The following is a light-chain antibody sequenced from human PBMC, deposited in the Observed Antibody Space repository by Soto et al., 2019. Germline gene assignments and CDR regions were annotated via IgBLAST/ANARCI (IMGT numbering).Light chain of an antibody. J-gene: IGLJ1*01. CDR2: EVS. CDR1: SRDVGSYNL. Sequence: QSALTQPASVSGSPGQSITISCTGTSRDVGSYNLVSWYQQHPGKAPKLMIYEVSKRPSGVSNRFSGSKSGNTASLTISGLQAEDEADYYCCSYAGSSTFAFYVFGTGTKVTVL. CDR3: CSYAGSSTFAFYV. V-gene: IGLV2-23*02.